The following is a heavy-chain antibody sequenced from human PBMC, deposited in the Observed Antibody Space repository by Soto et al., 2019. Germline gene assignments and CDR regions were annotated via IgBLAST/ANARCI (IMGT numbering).Heavy chain of an antibody. CDR3: ARDSPRGYYYYYMDV. J-gene: IGHJ6*03. V-gene: IGHV1-3*01. D-gene: IGHD3-16*01. Sequence: GASVKVSCKASGYTFTSYAMHWVRQAPGQRLEWMGWINAGNGNTKYSQKFQGRVTITRDTSASTAYMELSSLRSEDTAVYYCARDSPRGYYYYYMDVWGKGTTVTVSS. CDR1: GYTFTSYA. CDR2: INAGNGNT.